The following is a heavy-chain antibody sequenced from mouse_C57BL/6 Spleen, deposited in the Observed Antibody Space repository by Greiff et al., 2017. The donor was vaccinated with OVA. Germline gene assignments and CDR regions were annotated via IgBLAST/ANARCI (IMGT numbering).Heavy chain of an antibody. CDR3: AREREDGSSYFDY. Sequence: EVQLQQSGPVLVKPGASVKMSCKASGYTFTDYYMNWVKQSHGKSLEWIGVINPYNGGTSYNQKFKGKATLTVDKSSSTAYMELNSLTSEDSAVYYCAREREDGSSYFDYWGQGTTLTVSS. V-gene: IGHV1-19*01. CDR2: INPYNGGT. J-gene: IGHJ2*01. D-gene: IGHD1-1*01. CDR1: GYTFTDYY.